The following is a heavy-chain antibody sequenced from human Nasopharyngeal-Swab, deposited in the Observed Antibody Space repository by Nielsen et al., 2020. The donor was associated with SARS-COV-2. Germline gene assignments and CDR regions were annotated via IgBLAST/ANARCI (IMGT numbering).Heavy chain of an antibody. J-gene: IGHJ4*02. D-gene: IGHD5-24*01. V-gene: IGHV4-39*07. CDR1: GGSISSSSYY. Sequence: SETLSLTCTVSGGSISSSSYYWGWIRQPPGKGLEWIGEINHSGSTNYNPSLKSRVTISVDTSKNQFSLKLSSVTAADTAVYYCARPGWLQLPDDYWGQGTLVTVSS. CDR3: ARPGWLQLPDDY. CDR2: INHSGST.